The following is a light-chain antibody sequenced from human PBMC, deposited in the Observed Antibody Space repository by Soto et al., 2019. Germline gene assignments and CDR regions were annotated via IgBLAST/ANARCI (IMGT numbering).Light chain of an antibody. Sequence: DIQMTQSPSTLSASIGERVTITCRASQTVSNWLAWYQQKPGKAPKLLIYDASSLESGVPSRFSGSGSGTEFTLTISSLQPDDFATYHCQHYNSYSEAFGQGTKVDIK. CDR1: QTVSNW. J-gene: IGKJ1*01. CDR2: DAS. V-gene: IGKV1-5*01. CDR3: QHYNSYSEA.